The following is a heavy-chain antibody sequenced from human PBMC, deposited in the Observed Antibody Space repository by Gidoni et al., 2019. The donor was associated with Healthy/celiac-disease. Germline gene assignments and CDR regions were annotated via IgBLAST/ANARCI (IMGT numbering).Heavy chain of an antibody. CDR3: AKDGCSSTSCYAGYYDYYYGMDV. V-gene: IGHV3-23*01. D-gene: IGHD2-2*01. CDR1: GFPFSSYA. CDR2: ISGRGGST. Sequence: EVQLLESVVGLVHPGGSLRLSCAASGFPFSSYAMRLVRQAPRKGLEWVSGISGRGGSTYYADSVKGRLTISRDNSKNTVYLKMNSLRAEETAVDYCAKDGCSSTSCYAGYYDYYYGMDVWGQGTTVTVSS. J-gene: IGHJ6*02.